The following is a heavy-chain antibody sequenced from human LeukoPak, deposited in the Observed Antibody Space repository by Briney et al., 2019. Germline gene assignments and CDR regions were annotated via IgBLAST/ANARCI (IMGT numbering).Heavy chain of an antibody. J-gene: IGHJ4*02. CDR2: ISGSGGST. V-gene: IGHV3-23*01. CDR3: ATGRDEYSSSPFDY. Sequence: GGSLRLSCAASGFTFSSYAMSWVRQAPGKGLEWVSAISGSGGSTYYADSVKGRFTISRDNSKNTLYLQMNSLRAEDTAVYYCATGRDEYSSSPFDYWGQGTLVTVSS. D-gene: IGHD6-6*01. CDR1: GFTFSSYA.